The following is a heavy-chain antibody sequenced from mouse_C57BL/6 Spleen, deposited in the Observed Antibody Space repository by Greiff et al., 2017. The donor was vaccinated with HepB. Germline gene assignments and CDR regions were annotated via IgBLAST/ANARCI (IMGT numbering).Heavy chain of an antibody. CDR2: IDPSDSYT. CDR3: ARGTTRGYFDV. J-gene: IGHJ1*03. D-gene: IGHD1-1*01. V-gene: IGHV1-69*01. Sequence: VQLQQPGAELVMPGASVKLSCKASGYTFTSYWMHWVKQRPGQGLEWIGEIDPSDSYTNYNQKFKGKSTLTVDKSSSIAYMQLSSLTSEDSAVYYCARGTTRGYFDVWGTGTTVTVSS. CDR1: GYTFTSYW.